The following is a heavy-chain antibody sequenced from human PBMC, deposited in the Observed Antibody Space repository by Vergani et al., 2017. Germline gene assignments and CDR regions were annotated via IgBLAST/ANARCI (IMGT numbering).Heavy chain of an antibody. D-gene: IGHD4-17*01. Sequence: QVQLVQSGAEVKKPGSSVKVSCKASGGTFSSYAISWVRQATGQGLEWMGGIIPIFGTANDAQKFQGRVTITADESTSTAYMELSSLRSEDTAVYYCASGGMSTVTERPKNWFDPWGQGTLVTVSS. CDR1: GGTFSSYA. CDR3: ASGGMSTVTERPKNWFDP. CDR2: IIPIFGTA. V-gene: IGHV1-69*12. J-gene: IGHJ5*02.